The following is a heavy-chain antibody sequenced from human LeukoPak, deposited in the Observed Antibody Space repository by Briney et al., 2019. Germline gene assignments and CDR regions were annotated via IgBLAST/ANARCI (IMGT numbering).Heavy chain of an antibody. V-gene: IGHV4-59*01. CDR1: GGSISSYY. J-gene: IGHJ6*03. D-gene: IGHD2-2*01. CDR2: IYYRGST. CDR3: ARTTEGYCSSASCFGFSYSYYMDV. Sequence: SETLSLTCTVSGGSISSYYWSWIRQPPGKGLEWIGYIYYRGSTNYNPSLKSRVTISEDTSKNQFSLKLSSVIAADTAVYYCARTTEGYCSSASCFGFSYSYYMDVWGKGTTVTISS.